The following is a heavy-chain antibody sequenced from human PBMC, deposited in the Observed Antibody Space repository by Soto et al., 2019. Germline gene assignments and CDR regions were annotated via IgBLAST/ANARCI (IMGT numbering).Heavy chain of an antibody. Sequence: GASVKVSCKASGYTFTSYDINWVRQATGQGLEWMGWISAYNGNTNYAQKLQGRVTMTTDTSTSTAYMELRSLRSDDTAVYYCARDRGLDCSGGSCYPLYYYYGMDVWGQGTTVTVSS. CDR1: GYTFTSYD. CDR2: ISAYNGNT. J-gene: IGHJ6*02. D-gene: IGHD2-15*01. V-gene: IGHV1-18*01. CDR3: ARDRGLDCSGGSCYPLYYYYGMDV.